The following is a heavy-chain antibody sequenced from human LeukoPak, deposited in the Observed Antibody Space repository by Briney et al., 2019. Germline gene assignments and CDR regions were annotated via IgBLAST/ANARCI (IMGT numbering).Heavy chain of an antibody. D-gene: IGHD3-9*01. CDR3: ARTRGYDILTGYSNSYYFDY. CDR1: GGSISFYY. J-gene: IGHJ4*02. Sequence: SETLSLTCTVSGGSISFYYWSWIRQPAGKGLEWIGRVYSTGSTDYNPSLKSRVTMSVDSSNIHFSLKMSSVTAADTAVYYCARTRGYDILTGYSNSYYFDYWGQGTLVTVSS. CDR2: VYSTGST. V-gene: IGHV4-4*07.